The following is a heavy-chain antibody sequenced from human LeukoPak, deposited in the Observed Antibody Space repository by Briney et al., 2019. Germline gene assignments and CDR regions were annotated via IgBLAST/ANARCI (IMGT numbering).Heavy chain of an antibody. V-gene: IGHV3-48*03. CDR2: ISSSGSTI. CDR1: GFTFSSYE. D-gene: IGHD3-9*01. Sequence: GGSLRLSCAASGFTFSSYEMNWVRQAPGKGLEWVSYISSSGSTIYYAESVKGRFTISRDNAKNSLYLQMNSLRAEDTAVYYCASPLSERGRYFDWSFDYWGQGTLVTVSS. J-gene: IGHJ4*02. CDR3: ASPLSERGRYFDWSFDY.